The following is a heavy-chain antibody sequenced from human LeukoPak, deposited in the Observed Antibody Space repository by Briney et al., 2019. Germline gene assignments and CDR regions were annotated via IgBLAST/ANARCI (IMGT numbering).Heavy chain of an antibody. CDR1: GGSISSSSYY. V-gene: IGHV4-39*07. CDR2: IYFTGST. D-gene: IGHD4-23*01. J-gene: IGHJ6*03. CDR3: AREVADYGGYYYYHYMDV. Sequence: SETLSLTCTVSGGSISSSSYYWGWIRQPPGKGLEWIGSIYFTGSTYYDPSLKSRVTISIDTSKNQFSLKLSSVTAADTAMYYCAREVADYGGYYYYHYMDVWGKGTTVTISS.